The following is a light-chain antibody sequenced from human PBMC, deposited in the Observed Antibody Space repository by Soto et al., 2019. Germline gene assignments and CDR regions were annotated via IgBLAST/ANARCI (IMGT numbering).Light chain of an antibody. J-gene: IGKJ5*01. CDR3: QQYGSSPIT. CDR1: QSVSSSY. V-gene: IGKV3-20*01. Sequence: IVLTQSPGSLSVSPGERATLSCRTSQSVSSSYLAWYHQKPGQAPRLLIYAASSRATGIPDRFSGSGSATDFTLTISGLEPGDFAVYYCQQYGSSPITFGQGTRLEIK. CDR2: AAS.